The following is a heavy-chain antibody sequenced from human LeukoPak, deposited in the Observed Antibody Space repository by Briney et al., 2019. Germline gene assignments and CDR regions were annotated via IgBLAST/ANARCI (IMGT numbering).Heavy chain of an antibody. Sequence: GGSLRLSCAASGFTFSNAWMSWVRQAPGKGLEWVGRIKSKTDGGTTDYAAPVKGRFTISRDDSKNTLYLQMNSLKTEDTAVYYCTTRIGGSSTIDYWGQGTLVTVSS. CDR3: TTRIGGSSTIDY. V-gene: IGHV3-15*01. D-gene: IGHD1-26*01. CDR1: GFTFSNAW. J-gene: IGHJ4*02. CDR2: IKSKTDGGTT.